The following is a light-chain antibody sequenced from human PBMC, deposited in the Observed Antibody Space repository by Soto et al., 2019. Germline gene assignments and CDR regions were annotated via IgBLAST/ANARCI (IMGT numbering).Light chain of an antibody. J-gene: IGKJ4*01. V-gene: IGKV1-5*01. CDR2: NAS. CDR1: QSISSW. Sequence: QITQSPSTLSASVGYRXXIXXRASQSISSWLAWYQQKPGKAPTVLIYNASTLKSGVPSRFSGSGSGTEFTLTISSLQPDDFATYYCQQYNTYALTFGGGTKVDIK. CDR3: QQYNTYALT.